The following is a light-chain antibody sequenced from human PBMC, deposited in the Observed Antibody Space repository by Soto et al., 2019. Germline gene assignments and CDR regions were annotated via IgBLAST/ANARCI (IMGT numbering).Light chain of an antibody. J-gene: IGKJ1*01. Sequence: DIQMTQSPSTLSASVGDRVTITCRASQSISSWLAWYQQKPGKAPKLLIYDASSLESGVSSRFSGSGSGTEFTLTISSLQPDDFATNCCQQYKSYSPWPFGQRTKVEIK. CDR1: QSISSW. CDR2: DAS. V-gene: IGKV1-5*01. CDR3: QQYKSYSPWP.